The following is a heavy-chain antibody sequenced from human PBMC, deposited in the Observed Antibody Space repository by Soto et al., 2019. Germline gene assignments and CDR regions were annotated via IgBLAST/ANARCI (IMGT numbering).Heavy chain of an antibody. CDR2: ARNKAKSYTT. CDR1: GFTFSDHY. V-gene: IGHV3-72*01. Sequence: GGSPRLSCAASGFTFSDHYMDWVRQAPGKGLEWVARARNKAKSYTTEYAASVKGRFTISRDDSKNSLFLQMNSLKTEDTAVYYCARLLRGAKNTYFDSWGQGTLVTVSS. D-gene: IGHD1-26*01. CDR3: ARLLRGAKNTYFDS. J-gene: IGHJ4*02.